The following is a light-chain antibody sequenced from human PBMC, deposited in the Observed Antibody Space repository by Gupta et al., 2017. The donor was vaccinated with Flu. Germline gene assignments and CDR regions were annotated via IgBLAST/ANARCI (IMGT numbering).Light chain of an antibody. CDR2: LGS. CDR1: QSLLFNTGYNY. V-gene: IGKV2-28*01. J-gene: IGKJ5*01. CDR3: MQALQTPVT. Sequence: ISCRSSQSLLFNTGYNYLDWYLQKPGQSPQLLIYLGSNRASGVPDRFSGSGSGTDFTLKISRVEPEDVGVYYCMQALQTPVTFGQGTRLEIK.